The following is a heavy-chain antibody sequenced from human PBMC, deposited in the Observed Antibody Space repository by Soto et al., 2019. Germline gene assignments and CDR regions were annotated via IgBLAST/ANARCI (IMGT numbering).Heavy chain of an antibody. CDR1: GFTFSDYW. Sequence: EVQLVESGGGLVQPGGSLRLSCAASGFTFSDYWMHWVRQVPGKGLVWVSRMNSDGNSRSYADSVKGRFTISRDNAKKMLFLQMNSLRAEDTAVYYCVSEGEWLRDVWGQGTLVTVSS. V-gene: IGHV3-74*01. CDR3: VSEGEWLRDV. J-gene: IGHJ4*02. CDR2: MNSDGNSR. D-gene: IGHD3-3*01.